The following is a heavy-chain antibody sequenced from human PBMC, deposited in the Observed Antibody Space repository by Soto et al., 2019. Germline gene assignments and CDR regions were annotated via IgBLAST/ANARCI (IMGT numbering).Heavy chain of an antibody. Sequence: EVQLVESGGGLVKPGGSLRLSCAASGFTFSSYSMNWVRQAPGKGLEWVSSISSSSFSINYADSVKGRFSISRDNAQNSLHLQMNNLRAEATAVYYCARNESSNIYGRDVWGQGTTVTVSS. CDR3: ARNESSNIYGRDV. D-gene: IGHD6-6*01. J-gene: IGHJ6*02. V-gene: IGHV3-21*02. CDR1: GFTFSSYS. CDR2: ISSSSFSI.